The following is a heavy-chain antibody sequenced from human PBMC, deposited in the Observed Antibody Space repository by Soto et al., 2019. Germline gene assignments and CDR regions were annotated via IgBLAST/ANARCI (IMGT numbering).Heavy chain of an antibody. V-gene: IGHV1-24*01. Sequence: ASVKVSCKVSGYTLTELSMHWVRQAPGKGLEWMGGFDPEDGETIYAQKFQGRVTMTEDTSTDTAYMELSSLRSEDTAMYYCAGIVVVQAATAAFDIWGQGTMVTVSS. CDR3: AGIVVVQAATAAFDI. D-gene: IGHD2-2*01. J-gene: IGHJ3*02. CDR1: GYTLTELS. CDR2: FDPEDGET.